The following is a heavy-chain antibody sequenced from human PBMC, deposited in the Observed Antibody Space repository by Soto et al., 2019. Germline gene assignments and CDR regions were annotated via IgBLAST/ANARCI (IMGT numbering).Heavy chain of an antibody. CDR2: ISGSAGST. V-gene: IGHV3-23*01. D-gene: IGHD6-13*01. CDR1: GFTFSSYA. CDR3: AKDMYSSSWYFYYYSMDV. J-gene: IGHJ6*02. Sequence: PGGSLRLSCAASGFTFSSYAMSWVRQAPGKGLEWVSAISGSAGSTYYADSVKGRFTISRDSSKNTLFLQMNSLRAEDTAVYYCAKDMYSSSWYFYYYSMDVWGQGTTLTVSS.